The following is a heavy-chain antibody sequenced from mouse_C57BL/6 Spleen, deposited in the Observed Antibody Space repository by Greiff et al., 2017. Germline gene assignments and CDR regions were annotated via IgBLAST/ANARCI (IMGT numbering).Heavy chain of an antibody. CDR3: TIHYGSSIYWYFDV. Sequence: QVQLQQSGAELVRPGASVTLSCKASGYTFTDYEMHWVKQTPVHGLEWIGAIDPETGGTAYNQKFKGKAILTADKSSSTAYMELRSLTSEDSAVYYCTIHYGSSIYWYFDVWGTGTTVPVSS. V-gene: IGHV1-15*01. J-gene: IGHJ1*03. CDR1: GYTFTDYE. D-gene: IGHD1-1*01. CDR2: IDPETGGT.